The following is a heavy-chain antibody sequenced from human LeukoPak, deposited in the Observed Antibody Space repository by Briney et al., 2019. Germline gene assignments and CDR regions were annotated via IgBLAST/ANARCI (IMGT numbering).Heavy chain of an antibody. CDR2: ISGSGGST. CDR3: AKSYDYGDTLIDY. CDR1: GFTFSSYA. J-gene: IGHJ4*02. Sequence: PGGSLRLSCAASGFTFSSYAMRWVRQAPGKGLEWVSAISGSGGSTYYADSVKGRFTISRDNSKNTLYLQMNSLRAEDTAVYYCAKSYDYGDTLIDYWGQGTLVTVSS. D-gene: IGHD4-17*01. V-gene: IGHV3-23*01.